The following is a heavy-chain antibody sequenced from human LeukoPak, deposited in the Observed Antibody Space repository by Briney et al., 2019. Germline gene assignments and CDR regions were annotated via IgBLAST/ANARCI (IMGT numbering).Heavy chain of an antibody. D-gene: IGHD4-17*01. CDR1: GYTFTSYG. V-gene: IGHV1-46*01. CDR3: AREYGDYVGYFDY. J-gene: IGHJ4*02. CDR2: INPSGGST. Sequence: ASVKVSCKASGYTFTSYGISWVRQAPGQGLEWMGIINPSGGSTSYAQKFQGRVTMTRDTSTSTVYMELSSLRSEDTAVYYCAREYGDYVGYFDYWGQGTLVTVSS.